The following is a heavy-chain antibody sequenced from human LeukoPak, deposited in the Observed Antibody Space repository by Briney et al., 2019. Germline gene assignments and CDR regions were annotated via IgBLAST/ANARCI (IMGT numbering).Heavy chain of an antibody. CDR3: AKDEDYDSSGYHDY. CDR2: IRYDGSNK. Sequence: PGGSLRLSCAASGFTFSSYGMHCVRQAPGKGLEWVAFIRYDGSNKYYADSVKGRFTISRDNSKNTLYLQMNSLSAEDTAVYYCAKDEDYDSSGYHDYWGQGTLVTVSS. V-gene: IGHV3-30*02. D-gene: IGHD3-22*01. J-gene: IGHJ4*02. CDR1: GFTFSSYG.